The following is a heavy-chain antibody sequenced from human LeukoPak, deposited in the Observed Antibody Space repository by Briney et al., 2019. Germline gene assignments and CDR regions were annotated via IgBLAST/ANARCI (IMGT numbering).Heavy chain of an antibody. CDR2: INTCNGNT. Sequence: ASVKVSFKASGYTFTSYAMHWERQAAGQRLECMGWINTCNGNTKYSQKFQGRVTMTTDTSTSTAYMELRSLRSGDTAVYYCARVERARSSSWYYYYYGMDVWGQGTTVTVSS. CDR3: ARVERARSSSWYYYYYGMDV. D-gene: IGHD6-13*01. CDR1: GYTFTSYA. V-gene: IGHV1-3*04. J-gene: IGHJ6*02.